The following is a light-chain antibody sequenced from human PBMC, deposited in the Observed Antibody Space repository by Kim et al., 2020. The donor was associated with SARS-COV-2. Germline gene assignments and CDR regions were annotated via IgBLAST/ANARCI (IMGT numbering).Light chain of an antibody. CDR1: SSNIGSIT. Sequence: QSVLTQPPSASGTPGQRVTISCSGSSSNIGSITVNWYQQLPGTAPKLLIYRNNQRPSGVPDRFSGSKSGTSASLAISGLQSEDEADYYCAGWDDSLNGWVFGGGTQLTVL. V-gene: IGLV1-44*01. CDR3: AGWDDSLNGWV. CDR2: RNN. J-gene: IGLJ3*02.